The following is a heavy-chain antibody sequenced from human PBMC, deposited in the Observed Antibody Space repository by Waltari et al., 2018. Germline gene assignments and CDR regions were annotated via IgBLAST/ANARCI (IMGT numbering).Heavy chain of an antibody. D-gene: IGHD3-10*01. V-gene: IGHV4-59*01. J-gene: IGHJ5*02. CDR2: IYYSGST. Sequence: QVQLQESGPGLVKPSETLSLTCTVSGGSISSYYWSWIRQPPGKGLEWIGYIYYSGSTNYNPSLKSRVTISVDTSKNQFSLKLSSVTAADTAVYYCARLYHMVRDANWFDPWGQGTLVTVSS. CDR3: ARLYHMVRDANWFDP. CDR1: GGSISSYY.